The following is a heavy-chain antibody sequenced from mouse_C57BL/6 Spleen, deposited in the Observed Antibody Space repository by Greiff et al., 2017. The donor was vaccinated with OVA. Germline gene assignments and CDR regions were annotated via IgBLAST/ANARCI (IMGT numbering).Heavy chain of an antibody. CDR1: GYAFSSSW. Sequence: QVQLQQSGPELVKPGASVKISCKASGYAFSSSWMNWVKQRPGKGLEWIGRIYPGDGDTNYNGKFKGKATLTADKSSSTAYMQRSSLTSEDSAVYFCARRAQGPAWFAYWGQGTLVTVSA. V-gene: IGHV1-82*01. D-gene: IGHD3-2*02. CDR2: IYPGDGDT. CDR3: ARRAQGPAWFAY. J-gene: IGHJ3*01.